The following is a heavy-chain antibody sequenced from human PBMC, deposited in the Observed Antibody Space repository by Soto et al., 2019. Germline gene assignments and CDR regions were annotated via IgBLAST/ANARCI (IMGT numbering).Heavy chain of an antibody. CDR3: AQLWFGELWHGMDV. CDR1: GGDFNSYT. D-gene: IGHD3-10*01. J-gene: IGHJ6*02. V-gene: IGHV1-69*02. Sequence: QLVPSRAEVKKPGSSVKVSCKASGGDFNSYTISWVRQVPGQGPEWMGTIIPILDVAKNARKFQGRVTSTADKSTSTVYMELRSLRSDDKAIYYCAQLWFGELWHGMDVWGQGTTVTVSS. CDR2: IIPILDVA.